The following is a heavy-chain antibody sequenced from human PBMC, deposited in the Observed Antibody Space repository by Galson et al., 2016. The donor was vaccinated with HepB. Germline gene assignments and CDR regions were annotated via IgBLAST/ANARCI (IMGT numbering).Heavy chain of an antibody. J-gene: IGHJ6*02. CDR1: GFTVSSNC. CDR2: ICDGGSA. CDR3: ARDPPGVPDFALDV. D-gene: IGHD3-10*01. Sequence: SLRLSCAASGFTVSSNCMSWVRQAPGKGLEWVSLICDGGSAYYTDSVKARFTISRDNSMNTLYLQMNNLRPEDTAVYFCARDPPGVPDFALDVWGQGTTVTVSS. V-gene: IGHV3-66*01.